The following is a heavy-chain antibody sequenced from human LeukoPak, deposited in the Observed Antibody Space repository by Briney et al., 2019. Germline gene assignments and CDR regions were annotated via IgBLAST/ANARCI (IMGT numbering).Heavy chain of an antibody. D-gene: IGHD2-15*01. CDR2: VYYSGST. V-gene: IGHV4-59*01. Sequence: SETLSLTCTVSGGSISRYYWSWIRQPPGKGLEWIGYVYYSGSTNYNPPLKSRVTMSGDASKNQLSLKLSSVTAADTAVYYCATVTQWLLGYFDNWGQGALVTVSS. J-gene: IGHJ4*02. CDR1: GGSISRYY. CDR3: ATVTQWLLGYFDN.